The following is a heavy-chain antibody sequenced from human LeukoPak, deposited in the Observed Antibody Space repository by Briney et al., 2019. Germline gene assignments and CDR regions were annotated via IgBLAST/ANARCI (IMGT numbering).Heavy chain of an antibody. D-gene: IGHD5-12*01. Sequence: SETLSLTCAVYGGSFSGYYWSWIRQPPGKGLEWIGEINHSGSTNYNPSLKSRVTISADTSKNQFSLKLSSVTAADTAVYYCARKRVIVATLRAQRSPFFDIWGQGTMVTVSS. J-gene: IGHJ3*02. CDR1: GGSFSGYY. CDR2: INHSGST. CDR3: ARKRVIVATLRAQRSPFFDI. V-gene: IGHV4-34*01.